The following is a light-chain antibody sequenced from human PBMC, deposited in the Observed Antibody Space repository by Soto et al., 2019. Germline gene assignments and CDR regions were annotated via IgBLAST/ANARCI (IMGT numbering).Light chain of an antibody. CDR3: QQYATSPRT. CDR2: DAS. CDR1: QSISSW. J-gene: IGKJ1*01. Sequence: DIKMTQSPSTLSASVGDRVTITCRASQSISSWLAWYQQKPGKAPKILIYDASSLESGVPSRFSGSGSGTEFTLTIDRLEPEDSAVYYCQQYATSPRTFGQGTKV. V-gene: IGKV1-5*01.